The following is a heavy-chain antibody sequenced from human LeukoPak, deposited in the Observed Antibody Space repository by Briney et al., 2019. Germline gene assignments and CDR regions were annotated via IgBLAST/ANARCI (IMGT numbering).Heavy chain of an antibody. CDR3: AREGRVCSSTSCYTYYYYMDV. J-gene: IGHJ6*03. CDR1: GFTFSSYD. D-gene: IGHD2-2*01. Sequence: GGSLRLSCAASGFTFSSYDTHSVRQATGKGLEWVSAIGTAGDTYSPGSVKGRFTISRENAKNSLYLQMNSLRAGDTAVYYCAREGRVCSSTSCYTYYYYMDVWGKGTTVTVSS. CDR2: IGTAGDT. V-gene: IGHV3-13*01.